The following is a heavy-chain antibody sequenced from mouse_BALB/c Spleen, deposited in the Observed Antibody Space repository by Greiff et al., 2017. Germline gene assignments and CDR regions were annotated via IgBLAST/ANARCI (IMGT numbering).Heavy chain of an antibody. CDR2: ISSGGSYT. CDR3: ARSLYYDYDERAMDY. CDR1: GFTFSSYG. D-gene: IGHD2-4*01. Sequence: EVKLQESGGDLVKPGGSLKLSCAASGFTFSSYGMSWVRQTPDKRLEWVATISSGGSYTYYPDSVKGRFTISRDNAKNTLYLQMSSLKSEDTAMYYCARSLYYDYDERAMDYWGQGTSVTVSS. J-gene: IGHJ4*01. V-gene: IGHV5-6*01.